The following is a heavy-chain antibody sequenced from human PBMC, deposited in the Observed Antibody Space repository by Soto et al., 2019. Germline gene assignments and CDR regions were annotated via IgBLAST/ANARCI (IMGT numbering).Heavy chain of an antibody. CDR1: GFTFASYG. D-gene: IGHD2-2*01. CDR3: AKASVVGADYSYGMDV. Sequence: PGGSLRLSCAAAGFTFASYGMIWVRQAPGKGLEWVSAVSGSGGSVYYADSVRGRFTISRDNSKNTLYLQVNSLRAEDTAIYYCAKASVVGADYSYGMDVWGQGTTVTVSS. J-gene: IGHJ6*02. V-gene: IGHV3-23*01. CDR2: VSGSGGSV.